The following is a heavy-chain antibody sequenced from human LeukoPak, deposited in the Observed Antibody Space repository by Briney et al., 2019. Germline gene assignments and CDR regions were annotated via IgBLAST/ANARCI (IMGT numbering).Heavy chain of an antibody. Sequence: SETLSLTCTVSGGSISGFYWSWIRQPAGKGLEWIGRVYTSGSTNYNPSLKSRVTMSIDTSKKQFSLKLRSVTAAGTAVYYCASGAGYYDSSGYYLSAFDIWGQGTMVTVSS. CDR2: VYTSGST. J-gene: IGHJ3*02. CDR1: GGSISGFY. V-gene: IGHV4-4*07. CDR3: ASGAGYYDSSGYYLSAFDI. D-gene: IGHD3-22*01.